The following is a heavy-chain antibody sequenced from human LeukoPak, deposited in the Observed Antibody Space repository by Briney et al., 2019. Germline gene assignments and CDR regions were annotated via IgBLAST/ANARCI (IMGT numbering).Heavy chain of an antibody. V-gene: IGHV1-69*13. CDR3: ARDRGGVDTAMVIDY. J-gene: IGHJ4*02. CDR1: GGTFSSYA. CDR2: IIPIFSTA. Sequence: GASVKVSCKASGGTFSSYAISWVRQAPGQGLEWMGGIIPIFSTANYAQKFQGRVTITADESTSTAYMELSSLRSEDTAVYYCARDRGGVDTAMVIDYWGQGTLVTVSS. D-gene: IGHD5-18*01.